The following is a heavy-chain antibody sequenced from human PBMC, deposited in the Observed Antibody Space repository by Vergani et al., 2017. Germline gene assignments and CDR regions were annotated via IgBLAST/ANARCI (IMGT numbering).Heavy chain of an antibody. J-gene: IGHJ6*02. Sequence: QVQLQQWGAGLLKPSETLSLTCAVYGGSFSGYYWSWIRQPPGKGLEWIGEINYSGSTHYNPYLKSRVPISVDTSKNQFSLKLSSVIAADTAVYYCARGRAYSYGYRYYYYGMDVWGQGTTVTVSS. D-gene: IGHD5-18*01. CDR1: GGSFSGYY. CDR2: INYSGST. V-gene: IGHV4-34*01. CDR3: ARGRAYSYGYRYYYYGMDV.